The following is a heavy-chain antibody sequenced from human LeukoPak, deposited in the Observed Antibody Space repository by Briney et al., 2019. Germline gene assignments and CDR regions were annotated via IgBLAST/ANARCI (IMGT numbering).Heavy chain of an antibody. Sequence: ASVKVSCKASGYIFITYGISWVRQAPGQGLEWMGWISPYNGHTNYAQKLQGRVTMTTDTSTTTAYMELRSLRSDDTAVYYCATERAGERPRPLLSYYYMDVWGKGTTVTISS. CDR3: ATERAGERPRPLLSYYYMDV. V-gene: IGHV1-18*01. D-gene: IGHD3-16*01. CDR1: GYIFITYG. J-gene: IGHJ6*03. CDR2: ISPYNGHT.